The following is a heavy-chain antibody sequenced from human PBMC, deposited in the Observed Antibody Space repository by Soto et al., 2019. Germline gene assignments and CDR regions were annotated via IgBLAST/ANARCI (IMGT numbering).Heavy chain of an antibody. V-gene: IGHV4-61*01. CDR1: GGSVSSGSYY. J-gene: IGHJ5*02. CDR2: IYYSGST. Sequence: KASETLSLTCTVSGGSVSSGSYYWSWIRQPPGKGLEWIGYIYYSGSTNYNPSLKSRVTISVDTSKNQFSLKLSSVTAADTAVYYCAREIGYSSSWTPRGDWFDPWGQGTLVTVS. D-gene: IGHD6-13*01. CDR3: AREIGYSSSWTPRGDWFDP.